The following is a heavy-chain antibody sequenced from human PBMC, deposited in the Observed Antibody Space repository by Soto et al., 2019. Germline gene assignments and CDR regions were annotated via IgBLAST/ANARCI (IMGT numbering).Heavy chain of an antibody. CDR2: IYYSGST. J-gene: IGHJ4*02. V-gene: IGHV4-59*01. CDR1: DGSISSYY. Sequence: QVQLQESGPGLVKPSETLSLACTVSDGSISSYYWSWIRQPPGKGLGWIGYIYYSGSTNYNPSLKSRVTISVDTSKNQFSLKLISVTAADTAVYYCARSYGDYVFDYWGQGTLVTVSS. CDR3: ARSYGDYVFDY. D-gene: IGHD4-17*01.